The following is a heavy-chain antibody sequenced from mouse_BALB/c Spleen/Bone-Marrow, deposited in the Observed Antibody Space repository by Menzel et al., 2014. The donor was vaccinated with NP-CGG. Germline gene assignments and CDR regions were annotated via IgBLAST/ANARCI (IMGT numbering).Heavy chain of an antibody. V-gene: IGHV5-6-3*01. CDR1: GFTFSSYG. CDR2: INSNGGST. Sequence: DVQLVESGGGLVQPGGSLKLSCAASGFTFSSYGMSGVRQTPDKRLELVATINSNGGSTYYPDSVKGRFTISRDNAKNTLYLQMSSLKSEDTAMYYCARDMITTRGFAYWGQGTLVTVSA. CDR3: ARDMITTRGFAY. D-gene: IGHD2-4*01. J-gene: IGHJ3*01.